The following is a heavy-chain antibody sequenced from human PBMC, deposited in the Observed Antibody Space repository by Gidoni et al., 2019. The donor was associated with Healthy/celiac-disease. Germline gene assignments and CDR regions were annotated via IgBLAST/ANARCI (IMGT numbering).Heavy chain of an antibody. Sequence: QVQLVESGGCVVQPGRSLRLSCAASGFTFSSYTLHWVRQDPGKGLEWCAVITDDGSNKYYADDVKGRFTISRDNSKNTLYLTMNSLRAEDTAVYYCARDAVLRFLEWLKIYWGQGTLVTVSS. J-gene: IGHJ4*02. D-gene: IGHD3-3*01. CDR3: ARDAVLRFLEWLKIY. CDR1: GFTFSSYT. V-gene: IGHV3-30*04. CDR2: ITDDGSNK.